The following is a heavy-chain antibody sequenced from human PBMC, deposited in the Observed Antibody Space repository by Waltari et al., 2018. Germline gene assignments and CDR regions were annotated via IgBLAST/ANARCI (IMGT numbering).Heavy chain of an antibody. CDR1: SGSLTGYH. CDR3: ARGHPFTIVSPRYYYYYYMDV. D-gene: IGHD3-9*01. V-gene: IGHV4-34*01. CDR2: INHSGNT. J-gene: IGHJ6*03. Sequence: QVHLQQWGAGLLKPSETLSLTCGVYSGSLTGYHWNWIRQAPGKGLEWIGDINHSGNTYYNPSLVSRVTRSADTSKNQFSLHLTSVTAADTAVYYCARGHPFTIVSPRYYYYYYMDVWDKGTAVTVSS.